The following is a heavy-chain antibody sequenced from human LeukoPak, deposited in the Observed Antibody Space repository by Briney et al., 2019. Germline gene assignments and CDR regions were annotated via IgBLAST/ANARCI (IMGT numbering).Heavy chain of an antibody. V-gene: IGHV3-30-3*01. CDR3: ARAPNSSGYDY. CDR2: ISYDGSNK. D-gene: IGHD3-22*01. J-gene: IGHJ4*02. CDR1: GFTFSNYA. Sequence: PGRSLRLSCAASGFTFSNYAMHWVRQAPGKGLEWVAVISYDGSNKYYADSVKGRLTISRDNSKNTLYLQMNSLRAEDTAVYYCARAPNSSGYDYWGQGTLVTVSS.